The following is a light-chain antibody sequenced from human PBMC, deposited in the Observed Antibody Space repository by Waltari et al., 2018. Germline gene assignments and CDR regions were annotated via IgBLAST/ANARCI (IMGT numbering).Light chain of an antibody. J-gene: IGKJ1*01. CDR1: QSVGRA. Sequence: EMVLTPSPGNRSLAPGERATVSCWASQSVGRALAWYQQKRGQAPRLLIYGASTRASGIPERFSGSGSGTDFSLTINRLEPEDFAVYYCQHYVRLPVTFGQGTKVEIK. V-gene: IGKV3-20*01. CDR3: QHYVRLPVT. CDR2: GAS.